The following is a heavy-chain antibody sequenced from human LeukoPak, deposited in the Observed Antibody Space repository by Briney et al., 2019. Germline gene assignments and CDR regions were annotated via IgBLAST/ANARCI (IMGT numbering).Heavy chain of an antibody. CDR3: ARDLGAPYYYMDV. J-gene: IGHJ6*03. CDR2: IYHSGST. D-gene: IGHD3-16*01. Sequence: SETLSLTCTVSGYSISSGYYWGWIRQPPGKGLEWIGSIYHSGSTYYNPSLKSRVTISLDTSKDHFSLKLSSVTAADTALYYCARDLGAPYYYMDVWGKGTTVTVSS. CDR1: GYSISSGYY. V-gene: IGHV4-38-2*02.